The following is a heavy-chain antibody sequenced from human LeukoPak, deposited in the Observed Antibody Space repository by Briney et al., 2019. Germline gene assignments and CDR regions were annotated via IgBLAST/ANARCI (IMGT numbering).Heavy chain of an antibody. D-gene: IGHD4-11*01. CDR1: GFTFRSYA. CDR2: ISGSGGST. V-gene: IGHV3-23*01. CDR3: VTVSSFDY. J-gene: IGHJ4*02. Sequence: GGSLRLSCAASGFTFRSYAMSWGRQAPGKGLEWVSAISGSGGSTYYADSVKGRFTISRDNSKNTLYLQMNSLKTEDTAVYYCVTVSSFDYWGQGTLVTVSS.